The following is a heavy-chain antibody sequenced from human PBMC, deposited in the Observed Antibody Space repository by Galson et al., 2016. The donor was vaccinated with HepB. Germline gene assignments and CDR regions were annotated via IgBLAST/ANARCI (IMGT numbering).Heavy chain of an antibody. V-gene: IGHV4-4*02. CDR3: TRRADYFATFDV. CDR1: GGSLTSDKW. D-gene: IGHD2/OR15-2a*01. J-gene: IGHJ5*02. Sequence: SETLSLTCEVSGGSLTSDKWWSWVRQSPGRGLEWIGDVFFGGATLFNPSLADRVSMSPDKSKSQFSLKMTSLTAADTALYYCTRRADYFATFDVWGPGVAVIVSS. CDR2: VFFGGAT.